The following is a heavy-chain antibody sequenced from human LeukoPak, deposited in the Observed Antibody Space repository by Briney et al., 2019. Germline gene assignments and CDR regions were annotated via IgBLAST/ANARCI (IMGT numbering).Heavy chain of an antibody. CDR1: GFTFSSYG. V-gene: IGHV3-33*01. Sequence: PGRSLRLSCAASGFTFSSYGMHWFRQAPGKGLEWVAVIWYDGSNKYYADSVKGRFTISRDNSKNTLYLQMNSLRAEDTAVYYCAREGDCGDYPDYWGQGTLVTVSS. J-gene: IGHJ4*02. CDR3: AREGDCGDYPDY. CDR2: IWYDGSNK. D-gene: IGHD2-21*02.